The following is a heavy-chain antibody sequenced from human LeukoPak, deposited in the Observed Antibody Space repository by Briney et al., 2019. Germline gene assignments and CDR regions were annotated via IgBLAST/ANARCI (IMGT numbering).Heavy chain of an antibody. CDR1: GVIFSNYL. V-gene: IGHV3-7*01. D-gene: IGHD6-13*01. Sequence: PVGSLRLSCAASGVIFSNYLMTWVRQAPGKGLEWVANIKEDGSEKYYLDSVSGRFTISRDNAKNSLYLQMNSLRAEDTAVYYCVKVSIAVAGSDYWGQGTLVTVSS. J-gene: IGHJ4*02. CDR3: VKVSIAVAGSDY. CDR2: IKEDGSEK.